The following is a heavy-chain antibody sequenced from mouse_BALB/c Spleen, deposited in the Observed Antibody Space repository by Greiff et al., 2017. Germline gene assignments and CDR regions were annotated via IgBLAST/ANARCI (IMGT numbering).Heavy chain of an antibody. V-gene: IGHV5-4*02. D-gene: IGHD3-3*01. Sequence: EVMLVESGGCLVKPGGSLKLSCAASGFTFSDYYMYWVRQTPEKRLEWVATISDGGSYTYYPDSVKGRFTISRDNAKNNLYLQMSSLKSEDTAMYYCAREGDLDYWGQGTTLTVSS. CDR3: AREGDLDY. J-gene: IGHJ2*01. CDR2: ISDGGSYT. CDR1: GFTFSDYY.